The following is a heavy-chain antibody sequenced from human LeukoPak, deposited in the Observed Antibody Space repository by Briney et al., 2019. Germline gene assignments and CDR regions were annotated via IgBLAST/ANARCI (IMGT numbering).Heavy chain of an antibody. CDR3: ARDGVAGPYYDILTGFFDY. D-gene: IGHD3-9*01. Sequence: GGSLRLSCAASGFTFSSYAMHWVRQAPGKGLEWVAVISYDGSNKYYADSVKGRFTISRDNSKNTLYLQMNSLRAEDTAVYYCARDGVAGPYYDILTGFFDYWGQGTLVTVSS. CDR2: ISYDGSNK. V-gene: IGHV3-30*04. CDR1: GFTFSSYA. J-gene: IGHJ4*02.